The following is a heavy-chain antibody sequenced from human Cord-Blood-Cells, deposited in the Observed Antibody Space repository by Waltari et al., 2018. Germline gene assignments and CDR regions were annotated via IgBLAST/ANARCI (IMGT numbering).Heavy chain of an antibody. CDR1: GFTFSSYG. Sequence: QVQLVESGGGVVQPGRSLRLSCAASGFTFSSYGMHWVRQAPGKGLEWVAVISYDGSNKYYADSVKGRFTISRDNSKNTLYLQMNSLRAEDTAVYYCAKDRSGYYYFDYWGQGTLVTVSS. CDR3: AKDRSGYYYFDY. D-gene: IGHD3-22*01. J-gene: IGHJ4*02. V-gene: IGHV3-30*18. CDR2: ISYDGSNK.